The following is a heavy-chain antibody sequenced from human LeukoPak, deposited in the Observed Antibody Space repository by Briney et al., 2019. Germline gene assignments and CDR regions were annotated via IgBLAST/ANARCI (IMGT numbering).Heavy chain of an antibody. J-gene: IGHJ6*02. CDR2: MNPNSGNT. V-gene: IGHV1-8*02. Sequence: GASVKVSCKASGGTFSSYAISWVRQATGQGLEWMGWMNPNSGNTGYAQKFQGRVTMTRNTSISTAYMELSSLRSEDTAVYYCARALHTVGSYYGMDVWGQGTTVTVSS. D-gene: IGHD2-15*01. CDR1: GGTFSSYA. CDR3: ARALHTVGSYYGMDV.